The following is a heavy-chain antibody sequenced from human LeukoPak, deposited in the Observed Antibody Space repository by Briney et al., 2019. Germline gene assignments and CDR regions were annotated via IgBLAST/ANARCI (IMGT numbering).Heavy chain of an antibody. Sequence: ASVKVSCKVSGYTLTELSMHWVRQAPGKGLEWMGGFDPEDGETIYAQKFQGRVTMTEDTSTDTAYMELSSLRSEDTAVYYCATVWFSDPRYQLPYLPNYWGQGTLVTVSS. CDR1: GYTLTELS. V-gene: IGHV1-24*01. CDR3: ATVWFSDPRYQLPYLPNY. D-gene: IGHD2-2*02. J-gene: IGHJ4*02. CDR2: FDPEDGET.